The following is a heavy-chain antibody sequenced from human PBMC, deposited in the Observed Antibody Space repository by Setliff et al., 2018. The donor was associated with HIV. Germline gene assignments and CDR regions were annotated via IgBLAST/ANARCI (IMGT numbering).Heavy chain of an antibody. V-gene: IGHV1-3*01. CDR1: GYTFSSNY. CDR3: ARGGYHGFGSYGDY. D-gene: IGHD3-10*01. Sequence: GASVKVSCKASGYTFSSNYMHWVRQAPGQRLEWMGWINAGNGNTRYSQKFQGRVTMTRDTSTSTVYMELSRLRSDDTAVYYCARGGYHGFGSYGDYWGQGTLVTVSS. J-gene: IGHJ4*02. CDR2: INAGNGNT.